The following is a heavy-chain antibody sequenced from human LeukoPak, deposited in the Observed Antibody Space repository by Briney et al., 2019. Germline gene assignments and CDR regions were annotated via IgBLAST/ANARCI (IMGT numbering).Heavy chain of an antibody. D-gene: IGHD5-24*01. CDR1: GDSLSGNILA. J-gene: IGHJ4*02. V-gene: IGHV6-1*01. CDR3: ARVRDDYNSYFDY. Sequence: SQTLSLTCALSGDSLSGNILAWGWVRQSPTRGIGWLGRTYYRSKWYTEYALSVKRRITISPDTSNNHFSLQLNSVTPEDTAVYYCARVRDDYNSYFDYWGQGTLVTVSS. CDR2: TYYRSKWYT.